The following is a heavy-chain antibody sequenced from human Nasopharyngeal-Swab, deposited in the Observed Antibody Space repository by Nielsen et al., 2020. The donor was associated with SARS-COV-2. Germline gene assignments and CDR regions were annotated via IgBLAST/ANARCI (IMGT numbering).Heavy chain of an antibody. CDR1: GFTFDDYG. CDR3: AKLSSSWYDYYYYYGMDV. J-gene: IGHJ6*02. CDR2: INWNGGST. D-gene: IGHD6-13*01. Sequence: GGSLRLSCAASGFTFDDYGMSWVRQAPGKGLEWVSGINWNGGSTGYADSVKGRFTISRDNAKNSLYLQMNSLRAEDTALYYCAKLSSSWYDYYYYYGMDVWGQGTTVTVSS. V-gene: IGHV3-20*04.